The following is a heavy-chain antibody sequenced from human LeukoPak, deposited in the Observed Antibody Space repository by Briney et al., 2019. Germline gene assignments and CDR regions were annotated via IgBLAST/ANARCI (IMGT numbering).Heavy chain of an antibody. CDR3: ARSGYYCGLDV. Sequence: ASVKVSCKASGYTLTGYYMHWVRQAPGQGPEWMGWINYNTGGTNLEQKFQGRVTMTRDTSITTVYMELSRLTSDDTAVYYCARSGYYCGLDVWGQGTTVTVS. V-gene: IGHV1-2*02. CDR1: GYTLTGYY. J-gene: IGHJ6*02. CDR2: INYNTGGT.